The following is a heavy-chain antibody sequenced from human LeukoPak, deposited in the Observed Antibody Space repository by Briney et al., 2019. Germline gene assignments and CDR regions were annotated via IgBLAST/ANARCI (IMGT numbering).Heavy chain of an antibody. D-gene: IGHD2-15*01. Sequence: SQTLSLTCTVSGGSISSGGYYWSWIRQHPGKGLEWIGYIYYSGSTYYDPSLKSRVTISVDTSKNQFSLKLSSVTAADTAVYYCARVVVVPWARYYYYGMDVWGQGTTVTVSS. CDR2: IYYSGST. CDR3: ARVVVVPWARYYYYGMDV. CDR1: GGSISSGGYY. V-gene: IGHV4-31*03. J-gene: IGHJ6*02.